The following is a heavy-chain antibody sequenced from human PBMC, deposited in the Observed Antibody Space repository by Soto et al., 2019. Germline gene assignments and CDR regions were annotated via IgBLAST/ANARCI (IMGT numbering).Heavy chain of an antibody. CDR1: GGSISSGGYS. CDR2: IYHSGST. D-gene: IGHD6-19*01. CDR3: ASAGGLGAVAADY. J-gene: IGHJ4*02. V-gene: IGHV4-30-2*01. Sequence: QLQLQESGSGLVKPSQTLSLTCAVSGGSISSGGYSWSWIRQPPGKGLEWIGYIYHSGSTYYNPSLKSRVAISVDRSKTPFSLKLSSVTAADTAVYYCASAGGLGAVAADYWGQGTLVTVSS.